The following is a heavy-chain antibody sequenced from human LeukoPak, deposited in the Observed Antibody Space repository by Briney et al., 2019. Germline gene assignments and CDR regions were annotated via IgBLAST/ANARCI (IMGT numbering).Heavy chain of an antibody. CDR1: GFTFSSYE. CDR3: AKAYMVRGVIITSYFDY. CDR2: ISSSGSTI. Sequence: PGGSLRLSCAASGFTFSSYEMNWVRQAPGKGLEWVSYISSSGSTIYYADSVKGRFTISRDNSKNTLYLQMNSLRAEDTAVYYCAKAYMVRGVIITSYFDYWGQGTLVTVSS. V-gene: IGHV3-48*03. J-gene: IGHJ4*02. D-gene: IGHD3-10*01.